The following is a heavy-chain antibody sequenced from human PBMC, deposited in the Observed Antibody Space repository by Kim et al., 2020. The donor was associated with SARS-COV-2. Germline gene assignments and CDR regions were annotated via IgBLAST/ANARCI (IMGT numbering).Heavy chain of an antibody. Sequence: SETLSLTCTVSGGSISSYYWSWIRQPPGKGLEWIGYVSYSGNTNYNPSLKSRVTISVDTSKNQFSLKLTSVTAADTAVYYCARGWRELPNFDYWGQGTLVTVSS. D-gene: IGHD1-26*01. CDR1: GGSISSYY. CDR2: VSYSGNT. J-gene: IGHJ4*02. V-gene: IGHV4-59*01. CDR3: ARGWRELPNFDY.